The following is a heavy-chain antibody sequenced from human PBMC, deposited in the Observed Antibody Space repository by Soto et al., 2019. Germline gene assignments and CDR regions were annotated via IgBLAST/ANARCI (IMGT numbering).Heavy chain of an antibody. CDR3: SEDIHHGMDV. J-gene: IGHJ6*02. V-gene: IGHV4-34*01. CDR1: GGSFSCYY. CDR2: INYSGST. Sequence: SETLSLTCAVYGGSFSCYYWIWIRQPPGKGLEWIGEINYSGSTNYNPSLKSRVTISVDTSKNQFSLKLSSVTAADTAVYYCSEDIHHGMDVWGQGTTVTVSS. D-gene: IGHD5-18*01.